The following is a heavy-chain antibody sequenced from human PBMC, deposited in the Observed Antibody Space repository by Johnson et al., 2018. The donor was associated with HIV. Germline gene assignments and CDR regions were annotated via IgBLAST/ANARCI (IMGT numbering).Heavy chain of an antibody. CDR3: AKDERLVATADYGSERGAFDI. Sequence: QVQLVESGGGVVQPGGSLRLSCAASGFIFSRYAMHWVRQAPGKGLEWVSGISWNSGSIGYADSVRGRFTISRDNSKNTLYLQMNSLRAEDTAVYYCAKDERLVATADYGSERGAFDIWGQGTMVTVSS. CDR1: GFIFSRYA. J-gene: IGHJ3*02. V-gene: IGHV3-NL1*01. CDR2: ISWNSGSI. D-gene: IGHD3-10*01.